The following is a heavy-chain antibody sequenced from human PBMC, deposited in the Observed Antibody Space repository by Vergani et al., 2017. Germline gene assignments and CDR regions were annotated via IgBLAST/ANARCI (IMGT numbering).Heavy chain of an antibody. V-gene: IGHV1-8*01. D-gene: IGHD3-3*01. Sequence: HVQLVQSGAEVKKPGASVKVSCKASGYTFTSYDINWVRQATGQGLEWMGWMNPNSGNTGYAQKFQGRVTRTRNTSISTAYMELSSLRSEDTAVYYCARGYVGITIFGVVIRPYYFDYWGQGTLVTVSS. CDR1: GYTFTSYD. J-gene: IGHJ4*02. CDR3: ARGYVGITIFGVVIRPYYFDY. CDR2: MNPNSGNT.